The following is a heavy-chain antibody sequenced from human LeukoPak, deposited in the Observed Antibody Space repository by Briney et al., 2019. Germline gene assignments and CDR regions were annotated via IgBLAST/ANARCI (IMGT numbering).Heavy chain of an antibody. V-gene: IGHV4-39*01. Sequence: SETLSLTCTVSGGSISSSSYYWGWIRQPPGKGLEWIGSIYYSGSTYYNPSLKSRVTISVDTSKNQFSLKLSSVTAADTAVYYCARQIALRSPALDYWGQGTLVTVSS. CDR1: GGSISSSSYY. J-gene: IGHJ4*02. CDR2: IYYSGST. CDR3: ARQIALRSPALDY.